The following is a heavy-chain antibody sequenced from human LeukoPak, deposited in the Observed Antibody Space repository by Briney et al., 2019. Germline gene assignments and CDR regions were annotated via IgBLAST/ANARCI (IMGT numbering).Heavy chain of an antibody. CDR2: IYHSGST. V-gene: IGHV4-30-2*01. CDR3: ARGDILTGYQYYFDY. Sequence: PSETLSLTCAVSGGSISSGGYSWSWIRQPPGKGLEWIGYIYHSGSTYYNPSLKSRVTISVDRSKNQFSLKLSSVTAADTAVYYCARGDILTGYQYYFDYWGQGTLVTVSS. D-gene: IGHD3-9*01. J-gene: IGHJ4*02. CDR1: GGSISSGGYS.